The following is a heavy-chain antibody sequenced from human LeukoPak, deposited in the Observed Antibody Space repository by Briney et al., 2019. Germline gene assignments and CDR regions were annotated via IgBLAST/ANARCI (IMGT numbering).Heavy chain of an antibody. V-gene: IGHV3-7*05. Sequence: SGGSLRLSCAASGFTFSSYWMSWVRRAPGKGLEWVANIKQDGSEKYYVDSVKGRFTISRDNAKNSLHLQMNSLRAEDTAVYYCARVRCYYDSSGYYYCPYFDYWGQGTLVTVSS. CDR2: IKQDGSEK. J-gene: IGHJ4*02. CDR3: ARVRCYYDSSGYYYCPYFDY. D-gene: IGHD3-22*01. CDR1: GFTFSSYW.